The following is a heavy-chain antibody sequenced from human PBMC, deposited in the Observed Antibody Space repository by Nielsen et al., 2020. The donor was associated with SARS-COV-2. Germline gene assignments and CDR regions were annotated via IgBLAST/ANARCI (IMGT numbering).Heavy chain of an antibody. D-gene: IGHD2-2*01. CDR2: INHSGST. CDR3: ARQLRQFRFNWFDP. V-gene: IGHV4-4*02. J-gene: IGHJ5*02. Sequence: SETLSLTCAVSGGSISSSNWWSWVRQPPGKGLEWIGEINHSGSTSYNPSLKRRVTISIDTSKNQFSLNLSSVTAADMGVYYCARQLRQFRFNWFDPWGQGTLVTVSS. CDR1: GGSISSSNW.